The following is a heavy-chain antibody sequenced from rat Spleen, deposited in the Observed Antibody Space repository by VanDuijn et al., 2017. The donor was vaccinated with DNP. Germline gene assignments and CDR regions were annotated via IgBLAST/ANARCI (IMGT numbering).Heavy chain of an antibody. CDR3: ARSELAYFAY. CDR2: ITSDGSSP. J-gene: IGHJ2*01. CDR1: GFTFSNYD. D-gene: IGHD5-1*01. Sequence: EVRLVESGGGLVQPGRSLKLSCAASGFTFSNYDMAWVRQAPTKGLEWVATITSDGSSPYYRDSVKGRFTVSRDNAKSTLYLQMDSLRSEETATYYGARSELAYFAYWGQGVMVTVSS. V-gene: IGHV5-29*01.